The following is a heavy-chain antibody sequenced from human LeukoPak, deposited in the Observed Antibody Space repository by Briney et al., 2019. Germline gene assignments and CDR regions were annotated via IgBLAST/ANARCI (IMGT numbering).Heavy chain of an antibody. CDR1: GFTFSRYS. CDR2: ISSSSSYI. J-gene: IGHJ4*02. V-gene: IGHV3-21*01. D-gene: IGHD3-22*01. CDR3: ARDPGYYDSSGYYVDY. Sequence: GGSLRLSCAASGFTFSRYSMNWVRQAPGKGLEWVSSISSSSSYICYADSVKGRFTISRDNAKNSLYLQMNSLRAEDTAVYYCARDPGYYDSSGYYVDYWGQGTLVTVSS.